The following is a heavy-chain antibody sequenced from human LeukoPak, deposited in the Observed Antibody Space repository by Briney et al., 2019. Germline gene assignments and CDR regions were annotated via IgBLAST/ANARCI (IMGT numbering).Heavy chain of an antibody. D-gene: IGHD5-18*01. CDR2: IYYSGST. V-gene: IGHV4-59*05. CDR3: ARQWIQRVLPV. CDR1: GGSISSYY. J-gene: IGHJ6*04. Sequence: SETLSLTCTVSGGSISSYYWSWIRQPPGKGLEWIGSIYYSGSTYYNPSLKSRVTISVDASKNQFSLKLSSVTAADTAVYYCARQWIQRVLPVWGKGTTVTVSS.